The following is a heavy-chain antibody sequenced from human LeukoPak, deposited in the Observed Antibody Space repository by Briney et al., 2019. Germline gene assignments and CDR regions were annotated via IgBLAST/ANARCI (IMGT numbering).Heavy chain of an antibody. J-gene: IGHJ4*02. V-gene: IGHV3-64D*06. Sequence: GGSLRLSCSVSGFTFSTYVMHWVRQAPGKGLEYVSANSSNGDNTYYADSVKGRFTISRDNSMNTLYLQMSSLRADDTAVYYCVRGTGYWGQGTLVTVSS. CDR3: VRGTGY. CDR1: GFTFSTYV. CDR2: NSSNGDNT.